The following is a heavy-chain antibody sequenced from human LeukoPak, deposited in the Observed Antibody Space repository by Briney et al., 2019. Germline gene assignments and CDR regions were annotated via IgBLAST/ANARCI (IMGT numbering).Heavy chain of an antibody. V-gene: IGHV4-34*01. CDR1: GGSFSGYY. Sequence: SETLSLTCAVYGGSFSGYYWSWIRQPPGKGLEWIGEINHSGSTNYNPSLKSRVTISVDTSKNQFSLKLSSVTAADTAVYYCARQVRGAVNWFDPWGQGTLVTVSS. J-gene: IGHJ5*02. CDR3: ARQVRGAVNWFDP. D-gene: IGHD3-10*01. CDR2: INHSGST.